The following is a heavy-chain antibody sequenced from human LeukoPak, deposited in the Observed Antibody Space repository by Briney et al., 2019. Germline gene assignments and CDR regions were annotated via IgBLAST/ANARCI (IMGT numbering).Heavy chain of an antibody. CDR1: GFTFSSYA. Sequence: GGSLRLSCAASGFTFSSYAMSWVRQAPGKGLEWVSSNAGSVKGRFTISRDNSKNTLFLQMNSLRADDTAIYYCAKRDFWGQGTLVTVSS. CDR3: AKRDF. J-gene: IGHJ4*02. V-gene: IGHV3-23*01.